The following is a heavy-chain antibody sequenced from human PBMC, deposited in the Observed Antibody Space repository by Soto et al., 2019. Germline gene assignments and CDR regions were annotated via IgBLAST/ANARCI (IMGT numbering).Heavy chain of an antibody. V-gene: IGHV1-69*01. D-gene: IGHD2-2*01. CDR1: GGTFSSYA. CDR3: ARDVPCSSTSCYYYYYGMDV. J-gene: IGHJ6*02. Sequence: QVQLVQSGAEVKKPGSSVKVSCKASGGTFSSYAISWVRQAPGQGLEWMGGILPIFGTANYAQKFQGRVTITADESTSTAYMELSSLRSEDTAVYYCARDVPCSSTSCYYYYYGMDVWGQGTTVTVSS. CDR2: ILPIFGTA.